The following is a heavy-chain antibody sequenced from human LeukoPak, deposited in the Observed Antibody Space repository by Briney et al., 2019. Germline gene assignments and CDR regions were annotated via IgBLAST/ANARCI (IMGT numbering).Heavy chain of an antibody. CDR1: GYTFTSYG. Sequence: ASVKVSCKASGYTFTSYGISWVRQAPGQGLERMGWISAYNGNTNYAQKLQGRVTMTTDTSTSTAYMELRSLRSDDTAVYYCARDHAVTGYYYYYMDVWGKGTTVTISS. CDR3: ARDHAVTGYYYYYMDV. CDR2: ISAYNGNT. J-gene: IGHJ6*03. D-gene: IGHD2-21*02. V-gene: IGHV1-18*01.